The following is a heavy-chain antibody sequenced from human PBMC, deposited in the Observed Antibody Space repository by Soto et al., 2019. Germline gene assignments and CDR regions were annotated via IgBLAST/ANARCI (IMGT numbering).Heavy chain of an antibody. CDR2: ISAYNGNT. D-gene: IGHD5-12*01. CDR3: ARGRSGYLYYYYMDV. Sequence: ASVKVSCKASGYTFTSYGISWVRQAPGQGLEWMGWISAYNGNTNYAQKLQGRVTMTTDTSTSTAYMELRSLRSDDTAVYYCARGRSGYLYYYYMDVWGKGTTVTVSS. J-gene: IGHJ6*03. V-gene: IGHV1-18*01. CDR1: GYTFTSYG.